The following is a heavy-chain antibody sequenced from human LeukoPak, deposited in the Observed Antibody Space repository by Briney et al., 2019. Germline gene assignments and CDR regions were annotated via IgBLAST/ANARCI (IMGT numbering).Heavy chain of an antibody. Sequence: ASVKVSCKASGYTFTCYYMHWVRQAPGQGLEWMGIINPSGGSTSYAQKFQGRVTMTRDTSTSTVYMELSSLRSEDTAVYYCARESRFGELFSPYYYYGMDVWGQGTTVTVSS. J-gene: IGHJ6*02. CDR3: ARESRFGELFSPYYYYGMDV. CDR1: GYTFTCYY. CDR2: INPSGGST. D-gene: IGHD3-10*02. V-gene: IGHV1-46*01.